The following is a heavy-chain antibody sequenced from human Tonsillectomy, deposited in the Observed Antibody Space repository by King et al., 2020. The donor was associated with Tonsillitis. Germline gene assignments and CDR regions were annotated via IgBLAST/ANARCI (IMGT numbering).Heavy chain of an antibody. V-gene: IGHV3-21*01. CDR3: AREGRVGDSSRPRGAYYYGMDV. CDR2: ISSGSVYI. CDR1: GFNLSSYS. Sequence: VQLVESGGGLVKPGGSLRLSCVASGFNLSSYSMNWVRQAPGKGLQWVSSISSGSVYINYADSVKGRFTISRDNAKNSLYLQMNSLRAEDTAVYYCAREGRVGDSSRPRGAYYYGMDVWGQGTTVTVSS. D-gene: IGHD6-13*01. J-gene: IGHJ6*02.